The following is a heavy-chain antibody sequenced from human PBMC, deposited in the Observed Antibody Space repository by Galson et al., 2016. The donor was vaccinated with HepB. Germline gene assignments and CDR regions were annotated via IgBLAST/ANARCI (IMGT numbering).Heavy chain of an antibody. J-gene: IGHJ4*02. CDR1: GYSFTRYW. CDR3: AGHSSDCSSSNCYGPLFGY. CDR2: IDPSDSYT. V-gene: IGHV5-10-1*01. Sequence: QSGAEVKKPGESLRISCEGSGYSFTRYWISWVRQMPGKGLEWMGRIDPSDSYTSYSPSFQGHVTISADKSIGTAYVQWSSLKASDTAMYYCAGHSSDCSSSNCYGPLFGYWGQGTLVTVS. D-gene: IGHD2-2*01.